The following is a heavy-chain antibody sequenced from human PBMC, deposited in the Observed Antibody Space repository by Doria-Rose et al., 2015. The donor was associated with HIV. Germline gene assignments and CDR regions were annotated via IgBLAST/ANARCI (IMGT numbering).Heavy chain of an antibody. Sequence: QESGPALVKPTETLTLTCTVSGVSLSSPGMGVSWVRQPPGKALEWLANIFSDDERSYKSSLKSRLTISRGTSKGQVVLTMTDMDPGDTATYYCARIKSSRWYHKYYFDFWGQGTLVIVSA. CDR1: GVSLSSPGMG. D-gene: IGHD6-13*01. CDR2: IFSDDER. V-gene: IGHV2-26*01. CDR3: ARIKSSRWYHKYYFDF. J-gene: IGHJ4*02.